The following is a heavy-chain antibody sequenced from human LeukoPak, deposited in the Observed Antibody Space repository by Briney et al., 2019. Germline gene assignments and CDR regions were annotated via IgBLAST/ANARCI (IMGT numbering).Heavy chain of an antibody. CDR2: IYYSGST. CDR3: ARMVGSRNAFDI. CDR1: GGSISSGDYY. V-gene: IGHV4-30-4*08. Sequence: SETLSLTCTVSGGSISSGDYYWSWIRQPPGKGLEWIGYIYYSGSTYYNPSLKSRVTISVDTSKNQFSLKLSSVTAADTAVYYCARMVGSRNAFDIWGQGTMVTVSS. J-gene: IGHJ3*02. D-gene: IGHD2-15*01.